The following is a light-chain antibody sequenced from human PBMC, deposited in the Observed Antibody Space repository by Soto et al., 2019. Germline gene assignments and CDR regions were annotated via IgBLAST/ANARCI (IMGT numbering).Light chain of an antibody. CDR2: EVS. CDR3: ASYTSSNIYV. V-gene: IGLV2-14*01. CDR1: GRDVGGYKY. Sequence: QSALTQPASVSGSPGQSITISCTGTGRDVGGYKYVSWYQHHPGKAPKVMIYEVSNRPSGVSHRFSASKSGNTASLTISGLQAEDEADYYCASYTSSNIYVFGTGTKV. J-gene: IGLJ1*01.